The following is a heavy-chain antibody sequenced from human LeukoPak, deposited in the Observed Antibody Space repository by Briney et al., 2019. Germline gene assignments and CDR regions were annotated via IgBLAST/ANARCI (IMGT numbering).Heavy chain of an antibody. V-gene: IGHV1-18*01. CDR1: GYTFTSYD. CDR3: ARQVHFWSGQHYFYYIDV. J-gene: IGHJ6*03. Sequence: GASVKVSCKASGYTFTSYDINWVRQATGQGLEWMGWIAPSNGNTLYAQKFQGRFSLTADASTSTAYMELRSLKSDDTAVYYCARQVHFWSGQHYFYYIDVWGKGTTVIVSS. CDR2: IAPSNGNT. D-gene: IGHD3-3*02.